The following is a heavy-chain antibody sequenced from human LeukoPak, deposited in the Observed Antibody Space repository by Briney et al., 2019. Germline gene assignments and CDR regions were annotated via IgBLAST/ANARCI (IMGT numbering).Heavy chain of an antibody. D-gene: IGHD1-26*01. CDR1: GFTFSTYW. V-gene: IGHV3-7*01. Sequence: GGSLRLSCAPSGFTFSTYWMNWVRQAPGKGLEWVANINQDGTKKYYVDSVKGRFTISRDNAKNSLYLQMNSLTAEDTAIYYCARDPDQIVGANFDYWGQGTLVTASS. CDR3: ARDPDQIVGANFDY. J-gene: IGHJ4*02. CDR2: INQDGTKK.